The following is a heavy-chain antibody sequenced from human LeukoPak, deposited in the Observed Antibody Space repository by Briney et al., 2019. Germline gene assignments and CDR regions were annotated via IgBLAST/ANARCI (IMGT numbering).Heavy chain of an antibody. Sequence: SETLSLTCTVSGGSISNYYWSWIRQPPGKGLEWIGYMYDSGSTNYNPSLKSRVTISVDTSKNQFSLKLSSVTAADTAVYYCARGVNWIDPWGQGTLVTVSS. CDR1: GGSISNYY. J-gene: IGHJ5*02. V-gene: IGHV4-4*09. CDR3: ARGVNWIDP. CDR2: MYDSGST. D-gene: IGHD6-13*01.